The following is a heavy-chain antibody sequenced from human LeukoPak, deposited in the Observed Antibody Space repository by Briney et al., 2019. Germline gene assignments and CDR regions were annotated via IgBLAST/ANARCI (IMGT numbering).Heavy chain of an antibody. CDR3: ARAGPIRYCSGGSCCSTFDY. CDR1: GGSISSGGYY. D-gene: IGHD2-15*01. V-gene: IGHV4-31*03. Sequence: PSETLSLTCTVSGGSISSGGYYWSWIRQHPGKGLEWIGYIYYSGSTYYNPSLKSRVTISVDTSKNQFSLKLSSETAADTAVYYCARAGPIRYCSGGSCCSTFDYWGQGTLVTVSS. CDR2: IYYSGST. J-gene: IGHJ4*02.